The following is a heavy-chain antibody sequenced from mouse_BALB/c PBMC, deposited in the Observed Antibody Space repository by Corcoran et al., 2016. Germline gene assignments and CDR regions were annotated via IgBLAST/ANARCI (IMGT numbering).Heavy chain of an antibody. CDR3: ARGDTNAMDY. CDR1: GFTNKDNY. CDR2: IDPANGNT. J-gene: IGHJ4*01. Sequence: EVQLQQAGAEIVNPGASVKLSCTDSGFTNKDNYMHWVKQRPEQGREWSGRIDPANGNTKYEPKFQGKATITADTSSNTAYLQLSSLTSEDTAVCYCARGDTNAMDYWGQGTSVTVSS. V-gene: IGHV14-3*02.